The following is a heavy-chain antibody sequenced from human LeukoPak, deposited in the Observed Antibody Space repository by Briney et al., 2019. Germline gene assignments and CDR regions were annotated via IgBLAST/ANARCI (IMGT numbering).Heavy chain of an antibody. J-gene: IGHJ5*02. V-gene: IGHV3-23*01. CDR3: AKDESPRGIFTGYHRYNWFDP. Sequence: QTGGSLRLSCAASGFTFSSYAMSWVRQAPGKGLEWVSAISGSGGSTYYADSVKGRFTISRDNSKNTLYLQMNSLRAEDTAVYYCAKDESPRGIFTGYHRYNWFDPWGQGTLVTVSS. D-gene: IGHD3-9*01. CDR2: ISGSGGST. CDR1: GFTFSSYA.